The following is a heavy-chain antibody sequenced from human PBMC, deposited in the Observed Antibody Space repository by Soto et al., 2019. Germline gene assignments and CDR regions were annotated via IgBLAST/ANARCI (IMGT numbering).Heavy chain of an antibody. CDR1: GFSFSSYA. V-gene: IGHV3-23*01. CDR3: AKGQIAAGAKLRFDY. Sequence: PGGSLRLSCAASGFSFSSYAMSWVRQAPGKGLEWVSTISGGGDSTYFADSVKGRFTISRDNSKNTLFLQMNSLRGEDTAVYYCAKGQIAAGAKLRFDYRGQGTLVTVSS. J-gene: IGHJ4*02. D-gene: IGHD6-13*01. CDR2: ISGGGDST.